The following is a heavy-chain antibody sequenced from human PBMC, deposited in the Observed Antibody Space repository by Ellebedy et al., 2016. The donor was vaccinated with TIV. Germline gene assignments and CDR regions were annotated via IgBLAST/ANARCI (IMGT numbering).Heavy chain of an antibody. V-gene: IGHV3-21*01. CDR3: ARDTAMVIHAFDI. J-gene: IGHJ3*02. CDR2: ISSSSSYI. Sequence: GESLKISCAASGFTFSSYSMNWVRQAPGKGLEWVSSISSSSSYIYYADSVKGRFTISRDNAKNSLYLQMNSLRAEDTAVYYCARDTAMVIHAFDIWGQGTMVTVSS. D-gene: IGHD5-18*01. CDR1: GFTFSSYS.